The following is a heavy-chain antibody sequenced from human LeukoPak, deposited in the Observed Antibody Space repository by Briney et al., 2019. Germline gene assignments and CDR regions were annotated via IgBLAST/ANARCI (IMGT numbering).Heavy chain of an antibody. CDR2: INHSGST. J-gene: IGHJ4*02. CDR1: GGSFSGYY. Sequence: SSETLSLTCAVYGGSFSGYYWSWIRQPPGKGLEWIGEINHSGSTNYNPSLKSRVTISVDTSKNQFSLKLSSVTAADTAVYYRARGPGYYDSSGYYYFDYWGQGTLVTVSS. V-gene: IGHV4-34*01. CDR3: ARGPGYYDSSGYYYFDY. D-gene: IGHD3-22*01.